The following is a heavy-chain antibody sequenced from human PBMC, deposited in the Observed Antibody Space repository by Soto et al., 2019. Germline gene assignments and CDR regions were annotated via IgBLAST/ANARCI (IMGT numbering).Heavy chain of an antibody. CDR1: GITFSSHA. J-gene: IGHJ4*02. V-gene: IGHV3-23*01. Sequence: VQLMESGGGSAQPGGSLRLSCSASGITFSSHAMTWVRQPPGKGLEWISSISDNGATTYYADSVKDRFTISRDNSKNTLYLHMNSLRAEDTAVYYCAKPLATDFDYWGQGTLVTGSS. CDR3: AKPLATDFDY. CDR2: ISDNGATT.